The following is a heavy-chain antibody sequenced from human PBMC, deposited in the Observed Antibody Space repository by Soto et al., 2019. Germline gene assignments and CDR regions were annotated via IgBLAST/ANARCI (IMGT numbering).Heavy chain of an antibody. CDR2: IRSKADSYAT. D-gene: IGHD2-21*02. V-gene: IGHV3-73*01. CDR3: TSQYCGGDCSRVDP. Sequence: GGSLRLSCAASGFTFSSYSMNWVRQAPGKGLEWVGRIRSKADSYATAYAASVRGRFTISRDDSKNTAYLQMNSLKTEDTAVYYCTSQYCGGDCSRVDPWGQGTLVTVSS. J-gene: IGHJ5*02. CDR1: GFTFSSYS.